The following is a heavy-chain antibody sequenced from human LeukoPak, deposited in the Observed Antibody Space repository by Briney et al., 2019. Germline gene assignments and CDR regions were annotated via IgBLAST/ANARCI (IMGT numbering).Heavy chain of an antibody. Sequence: GGSLRLSCAASGFTFSDYGIHWVRQAPGKGLEWVAFITYDGKNKYYADSVQGRIIISRDTSKNTVYLQMNSLRAEDTAVYYCARKQYSTSSSILGAFDIWGQGTMVTVSS. J-gene: IGHJ3*02. CDR1: GFTFSDYG. CDR3: ARKQYSTSSSILGAFDI. D-gene: IGHD6-6*01. V-gene: IGHV3-30*02. CDR2: ITYDGKNK.